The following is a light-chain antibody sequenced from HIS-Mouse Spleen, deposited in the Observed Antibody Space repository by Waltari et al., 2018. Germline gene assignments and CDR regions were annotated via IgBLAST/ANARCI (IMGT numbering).Light chain of an antibody. CDR3: SSYAGSNNRV. Sequence: QSALTQPPSASGSPGQSVTISCTGTSSDVGGYNYVSWYQQHPGKAPKLMVYEVSTRPSGVPDRFAGSKSGNTASLTVSGLQAEDEADYYCSSYAGSNNRVFGGGTKLTVL. CDR1: SSDVGGYNY. V-gene: IGLV2-8*01. CDR2: EVS. J-gene: IGLJ2*01.